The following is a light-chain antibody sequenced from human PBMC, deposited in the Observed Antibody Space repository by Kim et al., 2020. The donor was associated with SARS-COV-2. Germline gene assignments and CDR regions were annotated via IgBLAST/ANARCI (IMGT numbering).Light chain of an antibody. CDR2: GAS. Sequence: SPGERATLSCRASQSIANAYIAWFQQKPGQAPRLLIYGASTRATGTSDRFSGSGSGTDFTLTISRLEPEDSAVYYCQQYAGSRWTFGQATKVDIK. V-gene: IGKV3-20*01. CDR1: QSIANAY. CDR3: QQYAGSRWT. J-gene: IGKJ1*01.